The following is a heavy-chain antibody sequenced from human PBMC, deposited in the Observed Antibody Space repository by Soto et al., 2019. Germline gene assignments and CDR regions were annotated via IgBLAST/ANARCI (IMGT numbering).Heavy chain of an antibody. CDR3: ARGLDLVAAGTFDY. V-gene: IGHV1-8*01. Sequence: QVQLVQSGAEVKKPGASVKVSCKASGYTFSSYDINWVRQATGQGLEWMGWMNPSSGKRGYAQKFQGRVTMTRDTSISTAYMELSSLRSEDTAVYYCARGLDLVAAGTFDYWGQGSLVTVSS. CDR2: MNPSSGKR. J-gene: IGHJ4*02. CDR1: GYTFSSYD. D-gene: IGHD6-13*01.